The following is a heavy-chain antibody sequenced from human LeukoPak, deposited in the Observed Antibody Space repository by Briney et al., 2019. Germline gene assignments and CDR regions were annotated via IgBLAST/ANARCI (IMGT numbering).Heavy chain of an antibody. J-gene: IGHJ3*02. CDR1: GFTFSSYG. D-gene: IGHD3-22*01. Sequence: GRSLRLSCAASGFTFSSYGMHWVRQAPGKGLEWVAVIWYDGSNKYYADSVKGRSTISRDNSKNTLYLQMNSLRAEDTAVYYCARDQRGMYYYDSSGSDAFDIWGQGTMVTVSS. CDR3: ARDQRGMYYYDSSGSDAFDI. V-gene: IGHV3-33*01. CDR2: IWYDGSNK.